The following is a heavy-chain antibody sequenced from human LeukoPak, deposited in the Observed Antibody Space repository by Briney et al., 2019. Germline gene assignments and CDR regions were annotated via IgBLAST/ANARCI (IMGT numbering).Heavy chain of an antibody. CDR1: GFTFSDYY. D-gene: IGHD3-10*01. J-gene: IGHJ4*02. CDR2: ISSSGDTI. CDR3: ARDAYGSGFGDYFDY. V-gene: IGHV3-11*01. Sequence: GGSLRLSCAASGFTFSDYYMTWIRQAPGKGLEWVAYISSSGDTIYYAGSVKGRFTISRDNAKNSLYLQMNSLRVEDTAVYYCARDAYGSGFGDYFDYWGQGTLVTVSP.